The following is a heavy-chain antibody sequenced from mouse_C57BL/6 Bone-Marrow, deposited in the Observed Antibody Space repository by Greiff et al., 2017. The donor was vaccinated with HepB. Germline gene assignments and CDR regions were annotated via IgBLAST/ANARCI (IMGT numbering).Heavy chain of an antibody. CDR1: GYTFTDHT. CDR3: AREGGYYGRAWFAY. J-gene: IGHJ3*01. Sequence: VMLVESDAELVKPGASVKISCKVSGYTFTDHTIHWMKQRPEQGLEWIGYIYPRDGSTKYNEKFKGKATLTADKSSSTAYMQLNSLTSEDSAVYFCAREGGYYGRAWFAYWGQGTLVTVSA. V-gene: IGHV1-78*01. D-gene: IGHD2-3*01. CDR2: IYPRDGST.